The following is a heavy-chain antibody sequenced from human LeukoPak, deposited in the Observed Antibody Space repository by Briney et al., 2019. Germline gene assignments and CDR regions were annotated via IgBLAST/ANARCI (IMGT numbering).Heavy chain of an antibody. CDR2: IKQDGSEK. V-gene: IGHV3-7*01. D-gene: IGHD3-3*01. J-gene: IGHJ6*03. Sequence: GESLRLSCAASGFTFSSYWMSWVRQAPGKGLEWVANIKQDGSEKYYVDSVKGRFTISRDNAKNSLYLQMNSLRAEDTAVYYCARERITIFGVSRGYYYMDVWGKGTTVTVSS. CDR3: ARERITIFGVSRGYYYMDV. CDR1: GFTFSSYW.